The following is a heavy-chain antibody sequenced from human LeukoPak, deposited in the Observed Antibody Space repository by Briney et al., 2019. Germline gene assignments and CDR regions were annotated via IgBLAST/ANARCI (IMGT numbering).Heavy chain of an antibody. CDR2: INPNSGGT. Sequence: GASVKVSCKASGYTFTGYYMHWVRQAPGQGLEWMGWINPNSGGTNYAQKFQGRVTMTRDTSISTAYVELSRLRSDDTAVYYCARTPQVYYYYGMDVWGQGTTVTVSS. CDR3: ARTPQVYYYYGMDV. J-gene: IGHJ6*02. V-gene: IGHV1-2*02. CDR1: GYTFTGYY.